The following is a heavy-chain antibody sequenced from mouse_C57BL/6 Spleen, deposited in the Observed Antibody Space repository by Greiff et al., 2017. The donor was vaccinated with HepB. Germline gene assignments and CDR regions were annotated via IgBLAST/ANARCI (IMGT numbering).Heavy chain of an antibody. Sequence: VQLQQSGPELVKPGASVKISCKASGYAFSSSWMNWVKQRPGKGLEWIGRIYPGDGDTNYNGKFKGKATLTADKSSSTAYMQLSSLTSEDSAVYFCARSWEGPYYAMDYWGQGTSVTVSS. CDR2: IYPGDGDT. V-gene: IGHV1-82*01. J-gene: IGHJ4*01. D-gene: IGHD4-1*01. CDR3: ARSWEGPYYAMDY. CDR1: GYAFSSSW.